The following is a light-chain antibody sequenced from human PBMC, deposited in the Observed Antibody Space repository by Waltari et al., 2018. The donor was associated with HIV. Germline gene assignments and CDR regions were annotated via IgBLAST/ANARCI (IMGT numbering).Light chain of an antibody. Sequence: QSALTQPASVSGSPGQSITISCTGTSSDVGGYNSVAWYQQHPGKAPKLIIYDVSNRPCGVPYCVAGAKAGNTASLTISGLQAEDEADYYCKSKTSSSTPCVVGTGTKVTVL. CDR2: DVS. V-gene: IGLV2-14*03. J-gene: IGLJ1*01. CDR3: KSKTSSSTPCV. CDR1: SSDVGGYNS.